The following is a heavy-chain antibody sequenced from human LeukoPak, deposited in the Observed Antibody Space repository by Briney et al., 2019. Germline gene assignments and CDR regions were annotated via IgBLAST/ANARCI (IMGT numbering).Heavy chain of an antibody. Sequence: PSETLSLTCTVSGGSISSSSYYWGWIRQPPGKGLEWIGSIYYSGSTNYNPSLKSRVTISVDTSKNQFSLKLSSVTAADTAVYYCARVGQYCSGGSCYSAGGNRVGVYYWGQGTLVTVSS. CDR2: IYYSGST. V-gene: IGHV4-39*07. CDR3: ARVGQYCSGGSCYSAGGNRVGVYY. CDR1: GGSISSSSYY. D-gene: IGHD2-15*01. J-gene: IGHJ4*02.